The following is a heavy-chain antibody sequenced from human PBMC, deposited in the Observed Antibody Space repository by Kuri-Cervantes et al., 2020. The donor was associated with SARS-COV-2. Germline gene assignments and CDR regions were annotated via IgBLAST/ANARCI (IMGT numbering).Heavy chain of an antibody. CDR3: ARSPGDSDYERLDY. Sequence: GESLKISCAASGFTVGSYAMSWVHHAPGKGLEWVTFIRNYGSNRGYADSVKGRFTISRDNSKNTLYLQMNCLRGEDTAVYYSARSPGDSDYERLDYWGQGTLVTVSS. J-gene: IGHJ4*02. CDR1: GFTVGSYA. CDR2: IRNYGSNR. V-gene: IGHV3-30*02. D-gene: IGHD4-11*01.